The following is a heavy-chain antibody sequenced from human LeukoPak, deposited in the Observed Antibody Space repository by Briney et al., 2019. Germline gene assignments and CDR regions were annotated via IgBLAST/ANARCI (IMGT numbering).Heavy chain of an antibody. CDR1: GYTFTGYY. D-gene: IGHD1-1*01. Sequence: ASVKVSCKASGYTFTGYYMHWVRQAPGQGLEWMGWIHTYNGHTNYAQKLQGRVTMTTDTSTSTAYMELRSLRSDDTAVYYCARDPGGTGPYYFDYWGHGTLVTVSS. CDR2: IHTYNGHT. J-gene: IGHJ4*01. CDR3: ARDPGGTGPYYFDY. V-gene: IGHV1-18*04.